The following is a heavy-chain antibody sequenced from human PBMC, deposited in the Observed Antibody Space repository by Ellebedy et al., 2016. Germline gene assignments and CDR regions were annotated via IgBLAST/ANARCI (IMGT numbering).Heavy chain of an antibody. V-gene: IGHV4-39*01. CDR2: IYYSGST. CDR3: ARLPTDSGSYPANFDY. D-gene: IGHD3-10*01. J-gene: IGHJ4*02. CDR1: GGSISSGGYY. Sequence: SETLSLTXAVSGGSISSGGYYWGWIRQPPGKGLEWIGSIYYSGSTYYNPSLKSRVTIFVGTSKNQFSLKLSSVTAADTAVYYCARLPTDSGSYPANFDYWGQGTLVTVSS.